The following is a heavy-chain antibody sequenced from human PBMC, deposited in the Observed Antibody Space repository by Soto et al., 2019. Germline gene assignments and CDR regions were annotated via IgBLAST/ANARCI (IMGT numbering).Heavy chain of an antibody. CDR2: ISYDVTNI. J-gene: IGHJ6*02. Sequence: QVQLVESGGGVVQPGRSLRLSCAASGFTFNNYGMHWVRQAPGKGLEWVAGISYDVTNIHYADSVKGRFTISRDNSKNTLYLQMNSLRAEDTAVYYCARVRTHIISYYYGMDVWSQGTTVTVSS. D-gene: IGHD2-15*01. V-gene: IGHV3-33*01. CDR3: ARVRTHIISYYYGMDV. CDR1: GFTFNNYG.